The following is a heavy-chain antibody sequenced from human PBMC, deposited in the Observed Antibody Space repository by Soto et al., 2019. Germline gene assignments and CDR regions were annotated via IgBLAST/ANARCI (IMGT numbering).Heavy chain of an antibody. V-gene: IGHV3-53*01. CDR1: GFSVRDYY. Sequence: PGGSLRLSCAVSGFSVRDYYVSWVRQAPGKGLEWVALIYSGGNTYYADSVKGRFTISKDTSKNTVSLQMNSLRGEDTALYFCARPPFYSDGWDDYWGQGTQVTVSS. CDR2: IYSGGNT. D-gene: IGHD6-19*01. J-gene: IGHJ4*02. CDR3: ARPPFYSDGWDDY.